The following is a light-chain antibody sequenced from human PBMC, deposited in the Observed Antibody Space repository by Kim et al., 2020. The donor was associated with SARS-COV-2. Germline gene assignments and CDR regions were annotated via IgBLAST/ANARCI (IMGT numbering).Light chain of an antibody. CDR3: GADNSNGNDLVWV. Sequence: CTLSSGYSTYKVDWYQQRPGMGARFAMRVGSGGVVGFKGDGIPDRFAVVGSGRTRSLTINNIQEEDESDCHCGADNSNGNDLVWVFGGGTQLTVL. CDR2: VGSGGVVG. CDR1: SGYSTYK. J-gene: IGLJ3*02. V-gene: IGLV9-49*01.